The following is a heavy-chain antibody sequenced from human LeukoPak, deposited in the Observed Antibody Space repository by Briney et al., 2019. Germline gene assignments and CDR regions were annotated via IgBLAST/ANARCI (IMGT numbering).Heavy chain of an antibody. Sequence: GGSLRLSCAASGFTFSSYAMSWVRQAPGKGLEWVSAISGSGGSTYYADSVKGRFTTSRDNSKNTLYLQMNSLRAEDTAVYYCAKTRGYSYNQADYWGQGTLVTVSS. J-gene: IGHJ4*02. CDR1: GFTFSSYA. V-gene: IGHV3-23*01. D-gene: IGHD5-18*01. CDR3: AKTRGYSYNQADY. CDR2: ISGSGGST.